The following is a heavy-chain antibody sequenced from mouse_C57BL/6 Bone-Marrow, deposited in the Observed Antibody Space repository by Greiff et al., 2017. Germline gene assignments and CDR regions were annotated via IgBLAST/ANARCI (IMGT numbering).Heavy chain of an antibody. CDR2: IDPSDSYT. D-gene: IGHD1-1*01. V-gene: IGHV1-50*01. CDR1: GYTFTSYW. CDR3: ARGRVITTVGDAMDY. J-gene: IGHJ4*01. Sequence: VQLQQPGAELVKPGASVKLSCKASGYTFTSYWMQWVKQRPGQGLEWIGEIDPSDSYTNYNQKFKGKATLTVDTSSSTAYMQLSSLTSEDSAVYYCARGRVITTVGDAMDYWGQGTSVTVSS.